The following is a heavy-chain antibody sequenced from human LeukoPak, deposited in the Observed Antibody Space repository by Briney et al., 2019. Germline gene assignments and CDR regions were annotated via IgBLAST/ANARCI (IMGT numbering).Heavy chain of an antibody. CDR2: IYTSGST. V-gene: IGHV4-59*10. J-gene: IGHJ5*02. D-gene: IGHD2-2*01. Sequence: SETLSLTCAVYGGSFSGYYWSWIRQPAGKGLEWIGRIYTSGSTNYNPSLKSRVTMSVDTSKNQFSLKLSSVTAADTAVYYCARLNTDCSSTSCYNWFDPWGQGTLVTVSS. CDR3: ARLNTDCSSTSCYNWFDP. CDR1: GGSFSGYY.